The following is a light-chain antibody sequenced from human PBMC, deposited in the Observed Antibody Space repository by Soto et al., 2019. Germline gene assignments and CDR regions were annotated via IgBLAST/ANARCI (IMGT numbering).Light chain of an antibody. V-gene: IGKV1-27*01. Sequence: DIQMTPSPSSLSASVGDRVTITCRASQGNSNYLAWYQQKPGKVPKLLIYAASTLQSGVPSRFSGSGSGTDFTLTISSLQPEDVATYYCQKYYSAPLTFGGGTKVDIK. CDR3: QKYYSAPLT. CDR1: QGNSNY. J-gene: IGKJ4*01. CDR2: AAS.